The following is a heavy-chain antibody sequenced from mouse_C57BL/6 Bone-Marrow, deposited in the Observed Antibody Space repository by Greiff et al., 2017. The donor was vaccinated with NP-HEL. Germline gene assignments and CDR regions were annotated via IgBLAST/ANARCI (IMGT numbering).Heavy chain of an antibody. J-gene: IGHJ2*01. CDR3: ARDDGYSRFDY. D-gene: IGHD2-3*01. Sequence: QVQLQQSGAELARPGASVKMSCKASGYTFTSYTMHWVKQRPGQGLEWIGYINPSSGYPKSNQQFKYKATLTADKSSSTAYMQLSSLTSEDSAVYYCARDDGYSRFDYWGQGTTLTVSS. CDR1: GYTFTSYT. V-gene: IGHV1-4*01. CDR2: INPSSGYP.